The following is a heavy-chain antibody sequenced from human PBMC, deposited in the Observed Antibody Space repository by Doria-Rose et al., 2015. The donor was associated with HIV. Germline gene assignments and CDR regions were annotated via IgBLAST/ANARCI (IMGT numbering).Heavy chain of an antibody. CDR3: AREAGTADWFDP. CDR1: GYTFTNNY. V-gene: IGHV1-46*01. J-gene: IGHJ5*02. CDR2: INPGGGST. D-gene: IGHD2-21*02. Sequence: EVKKPGASAKISCKASGYTFTNNYMHWVRQAPGQGLEWMGIINPGGGSTSYAQKFQSRVTMTRDTSTSTVYMELRSLRSEDTAMYYCAREAGTADWFDPWGQGTLVIVSS.